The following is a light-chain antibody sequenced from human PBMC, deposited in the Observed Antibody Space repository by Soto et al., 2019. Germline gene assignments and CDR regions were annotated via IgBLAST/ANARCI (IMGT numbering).Light chain of an antibody. CDR1: SSNIGSNT. CDR2: GNN. Sequence: QSALTQPPSASGTPGQRVTISCSGSSSNIGSNTVNWYQQLPGTAPKLLIYGNNQRPSGVPDRFSGSKSGTSASLAISGLQSEDGADYYCAAWDDSVDGLVFGGGTKLTVL. V-gene: IGLV1-44*01. J-gene: IGLJ3*02. CDR3: AAWDDSVDGLV.